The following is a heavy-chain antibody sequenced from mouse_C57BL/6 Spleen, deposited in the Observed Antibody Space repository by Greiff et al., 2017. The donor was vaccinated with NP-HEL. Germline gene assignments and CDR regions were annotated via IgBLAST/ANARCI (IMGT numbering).Heavy chain of an antibody. Sequence: EVQLQESGPVLVKPGASVKMSCKASGYTFTDYYMNWVKQSHGKSLEWIGVIYPYNGGPSYNQKFKGKATLTVDTSSSTAYRELNSLTSEDSAVYYGARDTTVVATDYFDYWGQGTTLTVSS. D-gene: IGHD1-1*01. J-gene: IGHJ2*01. V-gene: IGHV1-19*01. CDR3: ARDTTVVATDYFDY. CDR1: GYTFTDYY. CDR2: IYPYNGGP.